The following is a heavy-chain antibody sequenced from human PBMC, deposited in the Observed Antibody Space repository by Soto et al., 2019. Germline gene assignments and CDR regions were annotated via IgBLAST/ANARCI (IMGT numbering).Heavy chain of an antibody. J-gene: IGHJ4*02. Sequence: SVKVSCKASGGTFSSYAISWVLQAPGQGLEWMGGIIPIFGTANYAQKFQGRVTITADESTSTAYMELSSLRSEDTAVYYCASGLLVGSTTHIFDYWGQGTLVTVSS. CDR2: IIPIFGTA. V-gene: IGHV1-69*13. D-gene: IGHD1-26*01. CDR3: ASGLLVGSTTHIFDY. CDR1: GGTFSSYA.